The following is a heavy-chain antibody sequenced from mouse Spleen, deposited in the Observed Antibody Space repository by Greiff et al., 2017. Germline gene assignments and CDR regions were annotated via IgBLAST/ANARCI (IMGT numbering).Heavy chain of an antibody. D-gene: IGHD2-3*01. CDR3: ARDGYLYAMDY. CDR1: GYSFTGYY. V-gene: IGHV1-42*01. CDR2: INPSTGGT. J-gene: IGHJ4*01. Sequence: VQLQQSGPELVKPGASVKISCKASGYSFTGYYMNWVKQSPEKSLEWIGEINPSTGGTTYNQKFKAKATLTVDKSSSTAYMQLKSLTSEDSAVYYCARDGYLYAMDYWGQGTSVTVSS.